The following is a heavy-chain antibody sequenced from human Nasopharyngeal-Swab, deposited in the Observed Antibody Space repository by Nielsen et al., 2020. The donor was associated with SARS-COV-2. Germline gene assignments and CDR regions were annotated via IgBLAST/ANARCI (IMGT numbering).Heavy chain of an antibody. D-gene: IGHD5-12*01. V-gene: IGHV3-23*01. J-gene: IGHJ6*02. CDR2: ISGSDHTT. Sequence: LTRAASGFTFRSYAISWVRQAPGKGLEWVSVISGSDHTTYYADPVKGRFTISRDNSKNTVNLQMNSLRVEDTAIYYCAKDRDSGDDSDDYYHYYGMDVWGQGTTVTVFS. CDR3: AKDRDSGDDSDDYYHYYGMDV. CDR1: GFTFRSYA.